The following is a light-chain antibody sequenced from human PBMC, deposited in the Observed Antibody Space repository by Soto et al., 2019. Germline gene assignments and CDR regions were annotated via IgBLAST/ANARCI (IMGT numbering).Light chain of an antibody. CDR1: QSISSW. Sequence: DIQMTQSPSTLSPSVGDRVTITCRASQSISSWLAWYQQKPGKAPKLLIYKASFLEGGVPSRFSGSGSGTEFTLTISSLQPDDCATYYCQQYENYWTFGQGTKVDIK. CDR2: KAS. V-gene: IGKV1-5*03. J-gene: IGKJ1*01. CDR3: QQYENYWT.